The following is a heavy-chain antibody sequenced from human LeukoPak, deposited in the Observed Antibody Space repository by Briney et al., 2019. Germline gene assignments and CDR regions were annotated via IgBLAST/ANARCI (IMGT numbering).Heavy chain of an antibody. CDR2: IKQDGSET. CDR1: GFTFSSYW. D-gene: IGHD6-19*01. CDR3: ARDSSGWNNWFDP. V-gene: IGHV3-7*05. Sequence: PGGSLRLSCAASGFTFSSYWMSWVRQAPGKGLEWVANIKQDGSETHYVDSVKGRFTISRDNAKNSLFLQMNSLRAEDTAVYYCARDSSGWNNWFDPWGQGTLVTVSS. J-gene: IGHJ5*02.